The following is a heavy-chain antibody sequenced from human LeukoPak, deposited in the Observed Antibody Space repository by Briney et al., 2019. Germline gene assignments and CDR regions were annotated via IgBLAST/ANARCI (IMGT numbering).Heavy chain of an antibody. CDR3: ARADCSGSTCYLRRSWFDP. Sequence: GSLRLSCAASGFRLSDYDMNWVRQAPGKGLEWVSSISTGSRYIYYAYSVKGRFTISRDDAKNSLYLQMDYLRAEDTAVYYCARADCSGSTCYLRRSWFDPWGQGTLVTVSS. J-gene: IGHJ5*02. V-gene: IGHV3-21*01. CDR2: ISTGSRYI. CDR1: GFRLSDYD. D-gene: IGHD2-2*01.